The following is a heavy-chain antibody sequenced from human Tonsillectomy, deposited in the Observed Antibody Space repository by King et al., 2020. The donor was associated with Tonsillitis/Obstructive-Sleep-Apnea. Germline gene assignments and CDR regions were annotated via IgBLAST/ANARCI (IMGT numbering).Heavy chain of an antibody. Sequence: QFQLVQSGAEVKKPGASVKVSCKASGYTFTSYAMHWVRQAPGQRLEWMGWINAGNGNTKYSQKFQGRVTISRDTSASTAYMELSSLRSEDTAVYYCARDLPVDIVAYAFDIWGQGTMVTVSS. CDR1: GYTFTSYA. CDR2: INAGNGNT. D-gene: IGHD5-12*01. CDR3: ARDLPVDIVAYAFDI. J-gene: IGHJ3*02. V-gene: IGHV1-3*01.